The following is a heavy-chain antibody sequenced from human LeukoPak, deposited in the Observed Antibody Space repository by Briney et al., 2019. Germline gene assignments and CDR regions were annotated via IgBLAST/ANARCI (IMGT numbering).Heavy chain of an antibody. CDR2: IRYDGSNK. CDR1: GFSFSSFG. J-gene: IGHJ4*02. V-gene: IGHV3-30*02. D-gene: IGHD2-2*01. CDR3: AKDQLGYCSSTSCSSHFDY. Sequence: PGGSLRLSCAASGFSFSSFGMHWVRQAPGKGLEWVAFIRYDGSNKYSADSVKGRFTISRDNSKNTLYLQMNSLRAEDTAVYYCAKDQLGYCSSTSCSSHFDYWGQGTLVTVSS.